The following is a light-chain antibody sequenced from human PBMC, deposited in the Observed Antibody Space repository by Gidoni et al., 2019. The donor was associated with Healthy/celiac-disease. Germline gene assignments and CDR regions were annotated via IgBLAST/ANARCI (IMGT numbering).Light chain of an antibody. Sequence: EIVLTQAPGTLSLSPGERATLSCRASQSVSSSYLAWYQQKPGQAPRLLLYGASSRATGIPDRFSGSGSGTDFTLTSSRLEPEDCAVYYCQQYGSSPLYTFGQGTGLEI. V-gene: IGKV3-20*01. CDR1: QSVSSSY. CDR3: QQYGSSPLYT. J-gene: IGKJ2*01. CDR2: GAS.